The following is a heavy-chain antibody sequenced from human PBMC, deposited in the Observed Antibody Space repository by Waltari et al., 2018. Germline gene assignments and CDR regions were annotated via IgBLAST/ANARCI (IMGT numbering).Heavy chain of an antibody. Sequence: QVQLQQWGAGLLKPSETLSLTCAVYGGSFSGYYWSWIRQPPGKGLEWIGEINHSGSTNYHPTRKRRVTISVETSKNQFSLKLSSVTAADTAVYYCARHWLYSSSWFRGNYFDYWGQGTLVTVSS. V-gene: IGHV4-34*01. CDR3: ARHWLYSSSWFRGNYFDY. CDR2: INHSGST. D-gene: IGHD6-13*01. J-gene: IGHJ4*02. CDR1: GGSFSGYY.